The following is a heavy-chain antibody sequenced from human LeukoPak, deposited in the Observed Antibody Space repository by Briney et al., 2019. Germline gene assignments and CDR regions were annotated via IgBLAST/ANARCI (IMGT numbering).Heavy chain of an antibody. J-gene: IGHJ4*02. CDR2: NNSDGGST. V-gene: IGHV3-74*01. Sequence: GGSLRLSCAASGFTFSSYWMHWVRQAPGKGLVWVSRNNSDGGSTSYADSVKGRFTISRDNAKNTLYLQMNSLRAEDTAVYYCARVTVGYYDFWSGYSGYFDYWGQGTLVTVSS. D-gene: IGHD3-3*01. CDR1: GFTFSSYW. CDR3: ARVTVGYYDFWSGYSGYFDY.